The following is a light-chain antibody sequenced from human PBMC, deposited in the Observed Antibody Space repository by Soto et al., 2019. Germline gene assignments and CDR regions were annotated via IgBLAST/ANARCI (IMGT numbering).Light chain of an antibody. V-gene: IGKV3-11*01. CDR1: QSVTSNY. CDR3: QQRSDWLT. J-gene: IGKJ4*01. Sequence: EIVLTQSPVTLSLSPGERATLSCRASQSVTSNYLAWYQQKPGQAPRLLIYDASYRATGIPARFSGGGSGTDFTLSISSLEPEDFAVYYCQQRSDWLTFGGGTKVDIK. CDR2: DAS.